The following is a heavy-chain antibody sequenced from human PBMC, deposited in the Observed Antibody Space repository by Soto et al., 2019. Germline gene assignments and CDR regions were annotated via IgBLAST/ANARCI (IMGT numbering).Heavy chain of an antibody. D-gene: IGHD2-21*02. CDR3: VRTDREGAVAPHWFDR. V-gene: IGHV4-30-4*01. CDR2: LYYTGST. J-gene: IGHJ5*02. Sequence: PSETLSLTCTVSGASIRSTDYYWSWIRQAPGKGLEWIGYLYYTGSTYYNPSLMSPLTISVDTSKNQFSLKLTSVTAAETAVYYCVRTDREGAVAPHWFDRWGQGTQVTVSS. CDR1: GASIRSTDYY.